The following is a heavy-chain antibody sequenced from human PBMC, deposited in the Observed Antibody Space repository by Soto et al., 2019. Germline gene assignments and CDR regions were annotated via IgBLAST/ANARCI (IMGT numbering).Heavy chain of an antibody. V-gene: IGHV1-69*01. Sequence: QVQLVQSGAEVKKPGSSVKVSCRASGGTCNNYAVTWVRQAPGQGLEWMGGIIPSSGTPNYAHRFQDTVTITAGVSRSTVDTELGSLGSEATALYYGASAHGNSWYGDYGGQGILVTVSS. D-gene: IGHD6-13*01. J-gene: IGHJ4*02. CDR1: GGTCNNYA. CDR2: IIPSSGTP. CDR3: ASAHGNSWYGDY.